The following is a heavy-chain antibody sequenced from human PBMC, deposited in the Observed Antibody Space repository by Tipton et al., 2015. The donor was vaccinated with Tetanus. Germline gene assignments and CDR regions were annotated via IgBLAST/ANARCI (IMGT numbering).Heavy chain of an antibody. CDR1: GGSISSGDYY. CDR3: AREHAVGGIQLWFRGLREVFFGY. V-gene: IGHV4-30-4*01. Sequence: LRLSCTVPGGSISSGDYYWSWIRQPPGKGLEWIGYIYYSGSTYYNPSLKSRVTISVDTSKNQFSLKLSSVTAADTAVYYCAREHAVGGIQLWFRGLREVFFGYWGQGTLVTGSS. D-gene: IGHD5-18*01. J-gene: IGHJ4*02. CDR2: IYYSGST.